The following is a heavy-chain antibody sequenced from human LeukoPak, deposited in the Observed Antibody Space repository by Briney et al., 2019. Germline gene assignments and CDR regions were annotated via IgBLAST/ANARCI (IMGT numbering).Heavy chain of an antibody. Sequence: PGGSLRLSCAASGFTFSSYAMSWVRQAPGKGLEWVSAISGGGGSTYHADSVKGRFTISRDNSKNTLYLQVNSLRAEDTAVYYCAKDLKLAARGLDYWGQGTLVTVSS. CDR2: ISGGGGST. V-gene: IGHV3-23*01. D-gene: IGHD6-6*01. CDR1: GFTFSSYA. CDR3: AKDLKLAARGLDY. J-gene: IGHJ4*02.